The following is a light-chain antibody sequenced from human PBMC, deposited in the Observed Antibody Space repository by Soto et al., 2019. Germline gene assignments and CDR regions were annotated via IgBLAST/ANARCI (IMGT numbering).Light chain of an antibody. CDR3: QQDIDAPQT. V-gene: IGKV4-1*01. CDR2: WAS. CDR1: QSVLYSSNNKNY. Sequence: IVMTQSPDSLAVSLGERATINCKSSQSVLYSSNNKNYLAWYQQKPGRPPKPLIYWASTRESGVPDRFSGSGSGTDFTLTISSLQAEDVAVYYCQQDIDAPQTFGQGTKVEIK. J-gene: IGKJ1*01.